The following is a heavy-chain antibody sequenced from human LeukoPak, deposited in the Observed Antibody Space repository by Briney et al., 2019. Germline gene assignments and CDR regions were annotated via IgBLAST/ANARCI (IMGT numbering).Heavy chain of an antibody. Sequence: PVGSLRLSCAASGFTFSSYEMNWVRQAPGKGLEWVSYISSSGSTIYYADSVKGRFTISRDNAKNSLYLQMNSLRAEDTAVYYCAREARWLNFDYWGQGTLVTVSS. CDR2: ISSSGSTI. CDR3: AREARWLNFDY. V-gene: IGHV3-48*03. J-gene: IGHJ4*02. CDR1: GFTFSSYE. D-gene: IGHD4-17*01.